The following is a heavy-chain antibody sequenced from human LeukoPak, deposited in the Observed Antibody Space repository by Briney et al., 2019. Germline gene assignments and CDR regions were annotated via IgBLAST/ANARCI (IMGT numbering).Heavy chain of an antibody. CDR1: GFTFSNYA. Sequence: GGSLRLSCAASGFTFSNYAMTWVRQAPGKGLEWVSAITGSGGSTFYADSVKGRFTISRDSSKNTLSLQMNSLRGEDTAGYSVANSLQQQQFFSFDSWGQGTLVTVSS. V-gene: IGHV3-23*01. J-gene: IGHJ4*02. D-gene: IGHD6-13*01. CDR2: ITGSGGST. CDR3: ANSLQQQQFFSFDS.